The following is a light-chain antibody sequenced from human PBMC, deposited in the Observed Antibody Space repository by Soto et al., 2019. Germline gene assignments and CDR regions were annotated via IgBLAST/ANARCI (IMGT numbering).Light chain of an antibody. V-gene: IGLV2-8*01. J-gene: IGLJ1*01. CDR1: SSDVGGYNY. CDR3: SSYAGTHIV. CDR2: EIS. Sequence: QSVLTQPPSASGSPGQSVAISCTGTSSDVGGYNYVSWYHQHPGKAPKLMIYEISKRPSGVPDRFSGSKSGNTASLTVSGLQAEDEADYYCSSYAGTHIVFGTGTKVTVL.